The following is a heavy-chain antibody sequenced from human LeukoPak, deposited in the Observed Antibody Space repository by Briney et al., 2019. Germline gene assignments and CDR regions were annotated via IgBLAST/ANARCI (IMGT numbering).Heavy chain of an antibody. Sequence: GSLRLSCAASGFTFSSYAMSWVRQPPGKGLEWIGEIYHSGSTNYNPSLKSRVTISVDKSKNQFSLKLSSVTAADTAVYYCARDRNNWNYRSAFDIWGQGTMVTVSS. CDR2: IYHSGST. J-gene: IGHJ3*02. CDR1: GFTFSSYAM. D-gene: IGHD1-7*01. V-gene: IGHV4-4*02. CDR3: ARDRNNWNYRSAFDI.